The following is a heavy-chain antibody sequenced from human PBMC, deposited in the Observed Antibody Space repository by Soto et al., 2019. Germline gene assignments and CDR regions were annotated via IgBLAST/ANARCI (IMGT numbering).Heavy chain of an antibody. CDR3: ARDEYKLLSSVSWFDS. V-gene: IGHV4-30-4*01. Sequence: PSETLSLTCTVSGGSISDDSYWSWIRQTPGKGLEWIGYIYHTGNTYYNPSLRSRVSISVDKSKSQFSLKLISVTAADTAVYFCARDEYKLLSSVSWFDSWGQGTLVPVYS. CDR2: IYHTGNT. CDR1: GGSISDDSY. J-gene: IGHJ5*01. D-gene: IGHD2-2*01.